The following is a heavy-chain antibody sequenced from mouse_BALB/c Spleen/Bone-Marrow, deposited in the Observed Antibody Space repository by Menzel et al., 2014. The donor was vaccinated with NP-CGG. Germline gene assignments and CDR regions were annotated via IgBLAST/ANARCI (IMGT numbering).Heavy chain of an antibody. J-gene: IGHJ2*01. Sequence: VQLQQSGAELVKPGASVKLSCTASGFNIKDTYMHWVKQRPEQGLEWIGRIDPANGNTKYDPKFQGKATITADTSSNPAYLQLRSLTSEDTAVYYCSRIYYYGRGYFYYWGPGTTLTVSS. CDR2: IDPANGNT. D-gene: IGHD1-1*01. V-gene: IGHV14-3*02. CDR1: GFNIKDTY. CDR3: SRIYYYGRGYFYY.